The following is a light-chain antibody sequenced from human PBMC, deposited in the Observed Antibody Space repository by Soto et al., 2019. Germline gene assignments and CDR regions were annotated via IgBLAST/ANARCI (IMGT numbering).Light chain of an antibody. J-gene: IGLJ2*01. Sequence: QSVLTQPPSVSGAPGQRVTISCTGSSSNIGARFDVHWYQQVPGTAPKLLIYNNNNRPSGVPDRFSGSKSGTSASLAITGLQAEDEADYYCHSYDNSLSGPVVIGGGTKLTVL. CDR1: SSNIGARFD. CDR2: NNN. V-gene: IGLV1-40*01. CDR3: HSYDNSLSGPVV.